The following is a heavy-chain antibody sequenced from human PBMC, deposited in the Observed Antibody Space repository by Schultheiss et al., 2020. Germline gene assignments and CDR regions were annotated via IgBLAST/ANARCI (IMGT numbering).Heavy chain of an antibody. D-gene: IGHD3-9*01. Sequence: TLSLTCTVSGGSISSSSYYWGWIRQPPGKGLEWIGSIYYSGSTYYNPSLKSRVTISVDTSKNQFSLKLSSVTAADTAVYYCARHAGDYDILTGYSPNWFDPWGKGTLVTVSS. CDR1: GGSISSSSYY. J-gene: IGHJ5*02. CDR3: ARHAGDYDILTGYSPNWFDP. CDR2: IYYSGST. V-gene: IGHV4-39*01.